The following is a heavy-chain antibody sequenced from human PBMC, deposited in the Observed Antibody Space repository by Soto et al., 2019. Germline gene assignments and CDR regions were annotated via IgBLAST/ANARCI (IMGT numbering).Heavy chain of an antibody. CDR1: GFSFSSYV. J-gene: IGHJ4*02. V-gene: IGHV3-23*01. CDR3: AKAGYSFFFDY. CDR2: ISADDGST. Sequence: EVQLLESGGGLVQSGGSLRLSCTASGFSFSSYVMSWVRQAPGKGLEWVSEISADDGSTYYADFVKGRFTISRDNSKNTVDLQMNSLRADDTAVYYCAKAGYSFFFDYWGQGTLVTVSS. D-gene: IGHD5-18*01.